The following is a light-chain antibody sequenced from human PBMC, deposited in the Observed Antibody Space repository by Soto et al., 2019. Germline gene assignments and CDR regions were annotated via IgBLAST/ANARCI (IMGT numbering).Light chain of an antibody. CDR2: GAS. V-gene: IGKV3-20*01. J-gene: IGKJ5*01. CDR3: QQYGSSPIT. Sequence: EIVLTQSPGTLSLSPGERATLSCRANQSISSNLAWYQQKPGQAPRLLIYGASSRATGIPDRFSGSGSGTDFTLTISRLEPEDFAVYYCQQYGSSPITFGQGTRLEIK. CDR1: QSISSN.